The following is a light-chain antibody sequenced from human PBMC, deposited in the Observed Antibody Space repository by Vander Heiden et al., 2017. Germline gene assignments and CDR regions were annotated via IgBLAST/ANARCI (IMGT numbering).Light chain of an antibody. J-gene: IGKJ2*01. CDR1: QSLLHSKGYNY. CDR2: LGS. Sequence: IVMPQSPISLPVTPGAPASISCRSSQSLLHSKGYNYLDCYLQKPGQSPQLLIYLGSNRASGVPDRFSGSGSGTDFTLKISRVEAEDVGVYYCMQALQTPDTFGQGTKLEIK. V-gene: IGKV2-28*01. CDR3: MQALQTPDT.